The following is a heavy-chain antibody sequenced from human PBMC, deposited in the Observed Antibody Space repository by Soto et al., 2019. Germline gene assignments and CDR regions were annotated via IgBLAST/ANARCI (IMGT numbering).Heavy chain of an antibody. CDR1: GGTFSSYT. CDR3: ADELYGDYYFDY. D-gene: IGHD4-17*01. Sequence: QVQLVQSGAEVKKPGSSVKVSCKASGGTFSSYTISWVRQAPGQGLEWMGRIIPILGIANYAQKFQGRVTITADKSTSTAYMDLSSLRSEDTAVYYCADELYGDYYFDYWGQGTLVTVSS. V-gene: IGHV1-69*02. CDR2: IIPILGIA. J-gene: IGHJ4*02.